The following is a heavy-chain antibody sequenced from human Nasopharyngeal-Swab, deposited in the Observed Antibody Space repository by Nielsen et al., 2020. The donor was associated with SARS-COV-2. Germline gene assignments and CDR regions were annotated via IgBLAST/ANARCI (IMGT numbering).Heavy chain of an antibody. CDR2: INPNFGTT. J-gene: IGHJ6*02. Sequence: SVPVSCKVSRGTFKNYAISWVRQAPGQGLEWMGGINPNFGTTHYAHKFQDRAKITADHSTRTAYMELSSLRSDDTAVYYCARDTIFGLALYYYYGLGVWGQGTTVTVSS. V-gene: IGHV1-69*13. D-gene: IGHD3-3*01. CDR3: ARDTIFGLALYYYYGLGV. CDR1: RGTFKNYA.